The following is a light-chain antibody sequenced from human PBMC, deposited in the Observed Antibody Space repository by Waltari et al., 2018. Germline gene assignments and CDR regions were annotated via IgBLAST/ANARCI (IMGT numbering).Light chain of an antibody. V-gene: IGLV2-14*01. J-gene: IGLJ2*01. CDR2: GVS. Sequence: QSALTHPAPVSGSPGQSFPISCTGTSSDVGGYNYVSWYQQHPGKAPKPMIYGVSRRPSGVSTRFSGSKSGNTASLTISGLQAEDEADYYCNSYTSSSTSYVVFGGGTKLTVL. CDR3: NSYTSSSTSYVV. CDR1: SSDVGGYNY.